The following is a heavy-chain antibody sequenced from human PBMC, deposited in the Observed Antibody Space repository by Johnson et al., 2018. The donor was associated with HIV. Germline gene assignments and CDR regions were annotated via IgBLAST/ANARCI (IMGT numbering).Heavy chain of an antibody. CDR2: VSYETTNK. V-gene: IGHV3-30-3*01. Sequence: QVQLVESGGGVVQAGRSLRLSCAASGFSFSSYALHWVRQAPGKGLEWVAAVSYETTNKHYADSVKGRFTISRDNSKSTLILQMNGLREEDTAIYYCAGELRGPDAFDIWGQGTMVTVSS. CDR1: GFSFSSYA. CDR3: AGELRGPDAFDI. J-gene: IGHJ3*02.